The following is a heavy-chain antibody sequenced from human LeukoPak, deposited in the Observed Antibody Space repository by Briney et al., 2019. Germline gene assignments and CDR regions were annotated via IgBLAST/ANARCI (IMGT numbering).Heavy chain of an antibody. V-gene: IGHV3-30*03. CDR2: ISFDGRNR. CDR3: APGRDYTFFDY. D-gene: IGHD4-11*01. J-gene: IGHJ4*02. CDR1: GFTFSNYC. Sequence: GGSLRLSCAASGFTFSNYCMHWVRQAPGKGLEWVAVISFDGRNRHYADSVKGRFTIFRDNSKDTLFLQVNSLRAEDTAVYYCAPGRDYTFFDYWGQGTLVTVSS.